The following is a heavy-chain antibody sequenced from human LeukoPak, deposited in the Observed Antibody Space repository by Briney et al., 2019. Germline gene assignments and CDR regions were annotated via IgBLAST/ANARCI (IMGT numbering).Heavy chain of an antibody. V-gene: IGHV3-7*03. CDR3: ARASRNSNYDYYYYYYYMDV. CDR1: GFTFSNNW. D-gene: IGHD4-11*01. J-gene: IGHJ6*03. CDR2: VKKDESEK. Sequence: PGGSLRLSCAASGFTFSNNWMTWVRQAPGKGLEGVASVKKDESEKYYVDSVKGRFTISRDNAKNSLYLQMNSLRAEDTALYHCARASRNSNYDYYYYYYYMDVWGKGTTVTVSS.